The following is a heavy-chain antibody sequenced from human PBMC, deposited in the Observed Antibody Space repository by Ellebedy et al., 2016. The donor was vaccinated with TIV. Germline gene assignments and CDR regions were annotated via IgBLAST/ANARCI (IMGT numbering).Heavy chain of an antibody. CDR2: IYDTGGTHSGRT. Sequence: SETLSLXCTVSGGSISSSSYYWVWIRQPPGKGLEWVGSIYDTGGTHSGRTFYNSSLESRVTISADTSRNQFSLKLSSVTAADTAVYYCARASPLLAAAAPNWFDPWGQGTLVTVSS. D-gene: IGHD6-13*01. CDR3: ARASPLLAAAAPNWFDP. V-gene: IGHV4-39*07. J-gene: IGHJ5*02. CDR1: GGSISSSSYY.